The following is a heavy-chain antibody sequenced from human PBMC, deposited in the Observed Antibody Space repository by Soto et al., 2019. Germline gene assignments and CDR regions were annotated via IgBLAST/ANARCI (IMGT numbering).Heavy chain of an antibody. V-gene: IGHV4-4*02. J-gene: IGHJ4*02. CDR2: IYHSGST. CDR1: SGSISSSNW. D-gene: IGHD3-3*01. Sequence: QVQLQESGPGLVKPSGTLSLTCAVSSGSISSSNWWSWVRQPPGKGLEWIGKIYHSGSTNYNPSLKSRVTISVDKSQNQFSLKLSSVNAADTAVYYCARDSAYDSPNYYFDSWGQGTLVTVSS. CDR3: ARDSAYDSPNYYFDS.